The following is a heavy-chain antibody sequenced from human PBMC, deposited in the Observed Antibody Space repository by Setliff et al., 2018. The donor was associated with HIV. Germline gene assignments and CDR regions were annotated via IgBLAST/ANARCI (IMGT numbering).Heavy chain of an antibody. Sequence: LRLSCATSRFSFSTFWMTWVRQAPGKGLEWIANINEDGNKKYHAASVWGRFTISRDNAKNTLHLQMSGLRVDDTAVYFCARDLLGSYNGYLHYWGQGTSVTVSS. CDR3: ARDLLGSYNGYLHY. J-gene: IGHJ4*02. CDR2: INEDGNKK. V-gene: IGHV3-7*01. D-gene: IGHD1-1*01. CDR1: RFSFSTFW.